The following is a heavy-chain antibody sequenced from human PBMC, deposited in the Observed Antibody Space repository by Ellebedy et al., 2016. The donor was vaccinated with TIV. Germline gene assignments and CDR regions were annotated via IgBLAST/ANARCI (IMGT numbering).Heavy chain of an antibody. V-gene: IGHV3-48*04. D-gene: IGHD2-21*02. Sequence: PGGSLRLSCAASGFTFSTYSMNWVRQAPGKGLEWVSYISSSGSPMFYADSVKGRFTISRDNAKNSLYLQMNSLRAEDTAMYYCARDVAPVGQVTFDCWGQGTLVTVSS. CDR1: GFTFSTYS. J-gene: IGHJ4*02. CDR2: ISSSGSPM. CDR3: ARDVAPVGQVTFDC.